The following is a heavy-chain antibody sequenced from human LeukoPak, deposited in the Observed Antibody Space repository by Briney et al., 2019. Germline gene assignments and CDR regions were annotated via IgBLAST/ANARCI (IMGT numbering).Heavy chain of an antibody. D-gene: IGHD3-3*01. J-gene: IGHJ4*02. CDR1: GYSISSGYY. CDR2: IYHSGST. Sequence: SETLSLTCAVSGYSISSGYYWGWIRQPPGKGLEWIRSIYHSGSTYYNPSLKSRVTISVDTSKNQFSLKLSSVTAADTAVYYCARTLPAGVATPDYWGQGTLVTVSS. CDR3: ARTLPAGVATPDY. V-gene: IGHV4-38-2*01.